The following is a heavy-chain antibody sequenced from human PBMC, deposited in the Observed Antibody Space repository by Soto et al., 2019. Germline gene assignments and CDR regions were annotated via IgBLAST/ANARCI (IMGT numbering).Heavy chain of an antibody. Sequence: ASVKVSCKASGGTFSSYAISWVRQAPGQGLEWMGGIIPIFGTANYAQKFQGRVTITADKSTSTAYMELSSLRSEDTAGYYCAREREYCGGDCYSSYYYGMDVWGQGTTVTVSS. J-gene: IGHJ6*02. CDR3: AREREYCGGDCYSSYYYGMDV. CDR1: GGTFSSYA. CDR2: IIPIFGTA. V-gene: IGHV1-69*06. D-gene: IGHD2-21*02.